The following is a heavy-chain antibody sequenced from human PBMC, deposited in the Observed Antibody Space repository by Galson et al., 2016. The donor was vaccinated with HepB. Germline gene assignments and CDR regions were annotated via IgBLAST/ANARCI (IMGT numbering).Heavy chain of an antibody. CDR2: INAANAHT. CDR1: GYTFTTFR. V-gene: IGHV1-3*01. Sequence: SVKVSCKASGYTFTTFRLHWLRQAPGQRLEWMGWINAANAHTEYSQRFQGRATITRDMSATTVYMELSSLTSADPAVYYCARPANPSGDDPYYFDYWGQGTLVTVSS. CDR3: ARPANPSGDDPYYFDY. D-gene: IGHD5-12*01. J-gene: IGHJ4*02.